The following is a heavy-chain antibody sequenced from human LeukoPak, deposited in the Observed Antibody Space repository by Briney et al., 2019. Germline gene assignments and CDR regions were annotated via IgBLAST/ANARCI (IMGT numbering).Heavy chain of an antibody. Sequence: PSETLSLTCTVSGGSISSGGYYWSWIRQPPGKGLEWIGYIYYSGSTYYNPSLKSRVTISVDTSKNQFSLKLSSVTAADTAVYYCARVLTTFGRNWFDPWGQGTLVTVSS. J-gene: IGHJ5*02. D-gene: IGHD3-10*02. V-gene: IGHV4-30-4*01. CDR3: ARVLTTFGRNWFDP. CDR2: IYYSGST. CDR1: GGSISSGGYY.